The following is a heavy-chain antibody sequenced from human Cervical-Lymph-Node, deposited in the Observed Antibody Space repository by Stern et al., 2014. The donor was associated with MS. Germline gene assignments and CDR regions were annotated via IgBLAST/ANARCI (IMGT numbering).Heavy chain of an antibody. D-gene: IGHD3-22*01. CDR1: GGSISSSEYY. Sequence: QVQLQQSGPGLVKPSETLSLTCTVSGGSISSSEYYWGWVRQSPGKGLEWIATMFYGGSTYYNPSLKSRVSMAVVTSKNQFSLKMSSVTAADTAVYFCARLFSWLLKKSDPRVSDYWGQGTLVAVSS. CDR2: MFYGGST. V-gene: IGHV4-39*01. CDR3: ARLFSWLLKKSDPRVSDY. J-gene: IGHJ4*02.